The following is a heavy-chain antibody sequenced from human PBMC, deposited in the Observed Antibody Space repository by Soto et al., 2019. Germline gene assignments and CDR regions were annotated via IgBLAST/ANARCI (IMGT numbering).Heavy chain of an antibody. J-gene: IGHJ3*02. Sequence: GGSLRLSCAASGFTFSSYSMNWVRQAPGKGLEWVSSISSSSSYIYYADSVKGRFTISRDNAKNSLYLQMNSLRAEDTAVYYCARGYSGSYAFDIWGQGTMVTVSS. V-gene: IGHV3-21*01. CDR1: GFTFSSYS. CDR3: ARGYSGSYAFDI. D-gene: IGHD1-26*01. CDR2: ISSSSSYI.